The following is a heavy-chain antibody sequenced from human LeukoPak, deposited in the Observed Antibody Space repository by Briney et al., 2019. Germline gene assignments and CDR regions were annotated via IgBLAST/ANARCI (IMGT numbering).Heavy chain of an antibody. Sequence: GGSLRLSCAASGFTFSDHYMDWVRQAPGKGLEWVGRTRNKANSYTTEYAASVKGRFTISRDDSKNSQYLQMNSLKTEDTAVYYCARAHYDFWSGYSGLDYWGQGTLVTVSS. V-gene: IGHV3-72*01. J-gene: IGHJ4*02. CDR1: GFTFSDHY. D-gene: IGHD3-3*01. CDR2: TRNKANSYTT. CDR3: ARAHYDFWSGYSGLDY.